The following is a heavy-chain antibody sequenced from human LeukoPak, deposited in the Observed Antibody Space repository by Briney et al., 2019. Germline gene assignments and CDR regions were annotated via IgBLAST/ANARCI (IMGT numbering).Heavy chain of an antibody. Sequence: ASVKVSCKASGYTFTGYYMHWVRQAPGQGLEWMGWINPNSGGTNYAQKFQGRVTMTRDTSISTAYMELSRLRSDDTAVYYCARVLTYSSGWDEIDAFDIWGQGTMVTVSS. CDR2: INPNSGGT. J-gene: IGHJ3*02. CDR3: ARVLTYSSGWDEIDAFDI. D-gene: IGHD6-19*01. V-gene: IGHV1-2*02. CDR1: GYTFTGYY.